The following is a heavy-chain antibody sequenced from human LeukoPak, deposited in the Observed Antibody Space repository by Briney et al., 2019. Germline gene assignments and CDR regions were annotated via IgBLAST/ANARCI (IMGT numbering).Heavy chain of an antibody. CDR2: ISSSGST. CDR3: ARDWGVSARPGYMDV. CDR1: GGSISSYY. Sequence: SETLSLTCTVSGGSISSYYWSWIWQPAGKGLEWIGRISSSGSTNYNPSLKSRVTISVDTSKNQFSLKLSSVTAADTAVYYCARDWGVSARPGYMDVWGKGTTVTVSS. V-gene: IGHV4-4*07. J-gene: IGHJ6*03. D-gene: IGHD6-6*01.